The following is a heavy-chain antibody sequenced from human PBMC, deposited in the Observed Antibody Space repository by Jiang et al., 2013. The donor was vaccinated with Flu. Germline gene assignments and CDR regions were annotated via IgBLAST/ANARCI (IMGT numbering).Heavy chain of an antibody. CDR1: GGSFSGYY. CDR2: INHGGST. D-gene: IGHD3-9*01. CDR3: ARGNYDILTGSNNLYYYYYGMDV. Sequence: LLKPSETLSLTCAVYGGSFSGYYWRWIRQSPGKGLEWIGEINHGGSTNYNPSLKSRVTISRDTSKNQFSLRLSSVTAADTAVYYCARGNYDILTGSNNLYYYYYGMDVWGKGTTVTVSS. J-gene: IGHJ6*04. V-gene: IGHV4-34*01.